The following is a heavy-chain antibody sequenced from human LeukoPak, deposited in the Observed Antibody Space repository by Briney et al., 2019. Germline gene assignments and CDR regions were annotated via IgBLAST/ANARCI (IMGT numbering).Heavy chain of an antibody. Sequence: GGSLRLSCAASGFILSSYNMNWVRQAPGKGLEWASFISSDADAIYYADSVKGRFTISRDSAKNSLYLQMNSLRAEDTAVYYCARVSTVTPRFWGQGTLVTVSS. CDR2: ISSDADAI. CDR3: ARVSTVTPRF. J-gene: IGHJ4*02. CDR1: GFILSSYN. V-gene: IGHV3-48*01. D-gene: IGHD4-17*01.